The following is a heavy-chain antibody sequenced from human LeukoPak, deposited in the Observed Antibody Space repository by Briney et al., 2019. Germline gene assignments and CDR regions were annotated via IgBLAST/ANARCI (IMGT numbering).Heavy chain of an antibody. CDR1: GFTFSNAW. D-gene: IGHD4-17*01. CDR3: ATAPFVSYGDYVALDY. V-gene: IGHV3-15*01. Sequence: GGSLRLSCAASGFTFSNAWMSWVRQAPGKGLEWVGHIKGKADGGTTDSAAPVKGRFTISRDDSKNTLYLQMNSLKTEDTAVYYCATAPFVSYGDYVALDYWGQGTLVTVSS. CDR2: IKGKADGGTT. J-gene: IGHJ4*02.